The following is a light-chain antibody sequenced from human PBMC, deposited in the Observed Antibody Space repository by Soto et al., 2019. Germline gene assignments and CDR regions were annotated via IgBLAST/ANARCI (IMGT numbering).Light chain of an antibody. J-gene: IGKJ2*01. Sequence: EIVLTQSPGTLSLSAGERATLSCRASQSVSSSYLAWYQQKPGQAPRLLIYGASSRATGIPDRFSGSGSGTDFTLTISRLEPEDFVVYYCQQYGSSPYTFGQGTKLEIK. CDR3: QQYGSSPYT. V-gene: IGKV3-20*01. CDR2: GAS. CDR1: QSVSSSY.